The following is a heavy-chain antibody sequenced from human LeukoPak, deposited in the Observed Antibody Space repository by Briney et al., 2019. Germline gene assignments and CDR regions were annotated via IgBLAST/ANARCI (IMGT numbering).Heavy chain of an antibody. J-gene: IGHJ4*02. CDR2: ISGSGGST. Sequence: GGSLRLSCAASGFTFSSYAMSWVRQAPGKGLEWVSAISGSGGSTYYADSVKGRFTISRDNSKNTLYLQMNSLRAEDTAVYYCAKDLPPYSSWYYYNTPSSPYYFDYWGQGTLVTVSS. D-gene: IGHD6-13*01. CDR3: AKDLPPYSSWYYYNTPSSPYYFDY. CDR1: GFTFSSYA. V-gene: IGHV3-23*01.